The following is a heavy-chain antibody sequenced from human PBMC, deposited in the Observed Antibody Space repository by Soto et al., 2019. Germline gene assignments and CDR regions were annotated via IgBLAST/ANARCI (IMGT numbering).Heavy chain of an antibody. CDR2: IIPIFGTA. CDR1: GGTFTSYA. Sequence: QGQLVQSGAEVKKPGSSVKASCKASGGTFTSYAISWVRQAPGQGLEWMGGIIPIFGTANYAQKFQGRVTITADESTSTAYMELSSLRSEDTAVYYCARDGKGELLFDYWGQGTLVTGSS. D-gene: IGHD1-26*01. V-gene: IGHV1-69*01. CDR3: ARDGKGELLFDY. J-gene: IGHJ4*02.